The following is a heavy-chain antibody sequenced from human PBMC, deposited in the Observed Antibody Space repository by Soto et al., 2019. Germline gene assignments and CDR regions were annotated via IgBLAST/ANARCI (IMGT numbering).Heavy chain of an antibody. CDR3: ARDAGIAVAGTVTYYYYGMDV. Sequence: QVQLVESGGGVVQPGRSLRLSCAASGFTFSSYGMHWVRQAPGKGLEWVAVIWYDGSNKYYADSVKGRFTISRDNSKNTLYLQMNSLRAEDRALYYCARDAGIAVAGTVTYYYYGMDVWGQGTTVTVSS. CDR2: IWYDGSNK. V-gene: IGHV3-33*01. D-gene: IGHD6-19*01. CDR1: GFTFSSYG. J-gene: IGHJ6*02.